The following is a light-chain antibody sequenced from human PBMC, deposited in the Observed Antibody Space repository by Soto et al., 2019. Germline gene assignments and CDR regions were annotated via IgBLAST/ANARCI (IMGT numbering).Light chain of an antibody. CDR3: QQYGSSPPT. CDR1: QSVSTNY. CDR2: GAS. V-gene: IGKV3-20*01. J-gene: IGKJ1*01. Sequence: EIVLTQSPGTLSLSPGERATLSCRASQSVSTNYLALYQRKPGQAPRLLIYGASSRATDIPNRFSGSGSGTDFTLTITRLKAEDFAVYYCQQYGSSPPTFGQGTKVEIK.